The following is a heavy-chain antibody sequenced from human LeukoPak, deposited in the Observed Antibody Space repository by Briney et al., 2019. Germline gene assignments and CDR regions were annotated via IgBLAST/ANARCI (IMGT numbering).Heavy chain of an antibody. CDR1: GGSISSHY. CDR2: IYYSGST. CDR3: ARHTQYSSSWIDY. D-gene: IGHD6-13*01. J-gene: IGHJ4*02. V-gene: IGHV4-59*08. Sequence: SETLSLTCTVSGGSISSHYWSWIRQPPGKGLEWIGYIYYSGSTNYKPSLKSRVTISVDTSKNHFSLKLRSVTAADTAVYYCARHTQYSSSWIDYWGQGTLVTVSS.